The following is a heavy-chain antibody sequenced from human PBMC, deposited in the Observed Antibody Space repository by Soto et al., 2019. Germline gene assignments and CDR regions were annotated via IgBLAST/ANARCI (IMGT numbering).Heavy chain of an antibody. J-gene: IGHJ6*02. CDR3: ARRGRRYFDWSLNYYYYYGMDV. CDR1: GGSFSGYY. D-gene: IGHD3-9*01. CDR2: INHSGST. Sequence: SETLSLTCAVYGGSFSGYYWSWIRQPPGKGLEWIGEINHSGSTNYNPSLKSRVTISVDTSRNQFSLKLSSVTAADTAVYYCARRGRRYFDWSLNYYYYYGMDVWGQGTTVTVSS. V-gene: IGHV4-34*01.